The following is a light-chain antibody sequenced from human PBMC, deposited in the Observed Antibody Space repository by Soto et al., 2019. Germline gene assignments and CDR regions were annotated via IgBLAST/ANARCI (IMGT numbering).Light chain of an antibody. J-gene: IGKJ3*01. Sequence: DIQMTQSPSSLSASVGDRVTITCQACQDISNYLNWYQHKPGKPPKLLIYDASNLETGVPSRFSGSGSGTDFTFTISSLQTEDVATYYCQQYEDLPLSFGPGTKVDF. CDR3: QQYEDLPLS. CDR1: QDISNY. CDR2: DAS. V-gene: IGKV1-33*01.